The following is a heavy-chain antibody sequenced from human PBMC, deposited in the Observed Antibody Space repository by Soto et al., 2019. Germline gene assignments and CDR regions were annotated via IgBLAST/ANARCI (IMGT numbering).Heavy chain of an antibody. Sequence: QVQLVESGGGVVQPGTSLRLSCAASGFNFNIYGIHWVRQAPGKGLEYVAGTRYHGREEYYADCVRGRFTISGDNYQSMLSLQLNSQRAEDTAIYYCVRGFGSAVYGSHFDYWGQGTPVTVSS. D-gene: IGHD3-10*01. CDR1: GFNFNIYG. J-gene: IGHJ4*02. V-gene: IGHV3-33*01. CDR3: VRGFGSAVYGSHFDY. CDR2: TRYHGREE.